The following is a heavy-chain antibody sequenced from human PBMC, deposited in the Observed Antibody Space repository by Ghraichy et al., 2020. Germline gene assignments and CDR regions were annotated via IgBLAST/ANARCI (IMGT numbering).Heavy chain of an antibody. CDR3: AKAPRLDYYYGMDV. CDR2: IRYDGSNK. D-gene: IGHD3-16*01. Sequence: GGSLRLSCAASGFTFSSYGMHWVRQAPGKGLEWVAFIRYDGSNKYYADSVKGRFTISRDNSKNTLYLQMNSLRAEDTAVYYCAKAPRLDYYYGMDVWGQGTTVTVSS. V-gene: IGHV3-30*02. J-gene: IGHJ6*02. CDR1: GFTFSSYG.